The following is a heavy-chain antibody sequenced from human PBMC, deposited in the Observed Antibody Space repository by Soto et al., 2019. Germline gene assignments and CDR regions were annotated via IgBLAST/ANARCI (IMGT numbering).Heavy chain of an antibody. J-gene: IGHJ4*02. CDR1: GFTFSSYS. V-gene: IGHV3-21*01. D-gene: IGHD6-19*01. Sequence: GALRLSCAASGFTFSSYSMNWVRQAPGKGLEWVSSISSSSSYIYYADSVKGRFTISRDNAKNSLYLQMNSLRAEDTAVYYCARTEPSGWYNYWGQGTLVTVSS. CDR3: ARTEPSGWYNY. CDR2: ISSSSSYI.